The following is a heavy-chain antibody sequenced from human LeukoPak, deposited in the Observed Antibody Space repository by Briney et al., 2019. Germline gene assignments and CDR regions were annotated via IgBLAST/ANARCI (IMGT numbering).Heavy chain of an antibody. J-gene: IGHJ4*02. CDR3: SRGGDASKAGKY. Sequence: TSETLSLTCAIYDASFSGYYWSWIRQPPGKGLEWIGEIHPSGSPSYNPSLESRTIISVDASKNQFSLILNSVTAADTALYFCSRGGDASKAGKYWGQGALVTVSS. D-gene: IGHD3-10*01. V-gene: IGHV4-34*01. CDR2: IHPSGSP. CDR1: DASFSGYY.